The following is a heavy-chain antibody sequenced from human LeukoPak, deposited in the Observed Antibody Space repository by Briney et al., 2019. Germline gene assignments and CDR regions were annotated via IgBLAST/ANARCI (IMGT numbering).Heavy chain of an antibody. V-gene: IGHV4-59*01. CDR2: IYYSGST. CDR1: GGSISSYY. Sequence: SETLSLTCTVSGGSISSYYWSWIRQPPGKGLEWIGYIYYSGSTNYNPSLKSRVTISVDTSKNQFSLKLSSVTAAAAAVYYCARGRDIVVVPAAYYFDYWGQGTLVTVSS. D-gene: IGHD2-2*01. J-gene: IGHJ4*02. CDR3: ARGRDIVVVPAAYYFDY.